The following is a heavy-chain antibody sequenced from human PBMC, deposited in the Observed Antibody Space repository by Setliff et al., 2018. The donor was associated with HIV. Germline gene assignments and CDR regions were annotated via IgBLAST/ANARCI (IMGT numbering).Heavy chain of an antibody. CDR1: GFTFDDYA. Sequence: PGGSLRLSCAASGFTFDDYAMHWVRQAPGKGLEWVSGISWNSGSIGYADSVKGRFTISRDNAKNSLYLQMNSLRAEDMALYYCAKGDSSGYYQGGFDYWGQGTLVTSPQ. CDR2: ISWNSGSI. J-gene: IGHJ4*02. D-gene: IGHD3-22*01. CDR3: AKGDSSGYYQGGFDY. V-gene: IGHV3-9*03.